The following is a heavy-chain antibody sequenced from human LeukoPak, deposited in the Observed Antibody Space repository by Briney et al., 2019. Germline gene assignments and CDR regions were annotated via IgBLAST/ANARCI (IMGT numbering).Heavy chain of an antibody. CDR3: ARHDYYGSLNWFDP. CDR1: GGSLNSPNYY. V-gene: IGHV4-39*01. D-gene: IGHD3-10*01. J-gene: IGHJ5*02. CDR2: IYYSGTT. Sequence: SETLSLTCSVSGGSLNSPNYYWGWIRQPPRKGLEWIGSIYYSGTTYYNPSLKSRLTISVDTSKNQFSLKLTSVTAADTAVYYCARHDYYGSLNWFDPWGQGTLITVSS.